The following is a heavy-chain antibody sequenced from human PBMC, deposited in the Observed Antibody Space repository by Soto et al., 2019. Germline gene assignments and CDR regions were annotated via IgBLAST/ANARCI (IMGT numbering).Heavy chain of an antibody. CDR2: INAGNGNT. J-gene: IGHJ6*02. D-gene: IGHD3-3*01. Sequence: GASVKVSCKASGYTFTSYAMHWVRQAPGQRLEWMGWINAGNGNTKYSQKFQGRVTITRDTSASTAYMELSSLRSEDTAVYYCASVNPEFLRIFGVVTFGSGEYGMDVWGQGTTVTVSS. CDR3: ASVNPEFLRIFGVVTFGSGEYGMDV. V-gene: IGHV1-3*01. CDR1: GYTFTSYA.